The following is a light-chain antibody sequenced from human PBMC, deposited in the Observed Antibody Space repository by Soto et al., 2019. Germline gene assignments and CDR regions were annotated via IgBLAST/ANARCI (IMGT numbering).Light chain of an antibody. CDR1: QSIGNS. J-gene: IGKJ4*01. V-gene: IGKV3-11*01. CDR3: QQRNSSPLI. Sequence: ETVLTQSPATLSSSLGERATLSCTASQSIGNSLGWFQQKPGKAPRLLIDDAFNRDTGIPARFTGSGSGSDFTLTISSLQPEDFGVYYCQQRNSSPLIFGGGTKVEIK. CDR2: DAF.